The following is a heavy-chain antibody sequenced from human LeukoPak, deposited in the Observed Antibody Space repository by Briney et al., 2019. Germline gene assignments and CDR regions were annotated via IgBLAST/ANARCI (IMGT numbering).Heavy chain of an antibody. CDR1: EFTFSGYW. D-gene: IGHD1-1*01. J-gene: IGHJ6*02. Sequence: GGSLRLSCAASEFTFSGYWMSWFRQAPGKGLEWVATIKQDGSETDYVDSVKGRFTISRDNAKNSLYLQMNSLRIEDTAVYYCARDQLEPVNYYYHGTDVWGQGTTVTVSS. CDR3: ARDQLEPVNYYYHGTDV. V-gene: IGHV3-7*05. CDR2: IKQDGSET.